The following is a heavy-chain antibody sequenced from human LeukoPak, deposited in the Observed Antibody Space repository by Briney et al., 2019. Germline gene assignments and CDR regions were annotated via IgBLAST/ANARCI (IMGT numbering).Heavy chain of an antibody. CDR1: GFTVSSNS. Sequence: PGGSLRLSCTVSGFTVSSNSMSWVRQAPGKGLEWVSFIYSDNTHYSDSVKGRFTISRDNSKNTLYLQMNSLRAEDTAVYYCARGLQETLEWLKALSAFDIWGQGTMVTVSS. CDR3: ARGLQETLEWLKALSAFDI. D-gene: IGHD6-19*01. J-gene: IGHJ3*02. CDR2: IYSDNT. V-gene: IGHV3-53*01.